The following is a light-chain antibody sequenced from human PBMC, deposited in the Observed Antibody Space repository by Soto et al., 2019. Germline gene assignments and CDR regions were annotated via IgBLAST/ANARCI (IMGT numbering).Light chain of an antibody. CDR1: QSVSSTF. V-gene: IGKV3-20*01. CDR2: GSS. J-gene: IGKJ1*01. CDR3: QQYDSSRT. Sequence: EIVLTQSPGTLSLSPGERATLSCRASQSVSSTFLAWYQQKPGQAPRVLIYGSSARAAGIPDRFSGSGPGTDFTLTLSRLEPEDFSVYYCQQYDSSRTFGQGTKVEMK.